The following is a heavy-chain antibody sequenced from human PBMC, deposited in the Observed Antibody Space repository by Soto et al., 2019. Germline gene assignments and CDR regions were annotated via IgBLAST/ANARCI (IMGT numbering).Heavy chain of an antibody. Sequence: QVQLQESGPGLVKPSQTLSLTCTVSGGSISSAGYYWSWIRQHPGQGLEWIGYIYYSGSTYYNPSLKSRVTISVDTSKNQFSLQLSSVTAADTAVYYCATYGSGTYYPTTFDYWGQGTLVTVSS. D-gene: IGHD3-10*01. CDR3: ATYGSGTYYPTTFDY. J-gene: IGHJ4*02. V-gene: IGHV4-31*03. CDR1: GGSISSAGYY. CDR2: IYYSGST.